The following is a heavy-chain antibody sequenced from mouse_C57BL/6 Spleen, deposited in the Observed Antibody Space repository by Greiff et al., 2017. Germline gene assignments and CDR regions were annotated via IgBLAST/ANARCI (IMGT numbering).Heavy chain of an antibody. V-gene: IGHV1-53*01. D-gene: IGHD2-4*01. CDR1: GYTFTSYW. CDR3: ARNLYDYAWFAY. J-gene: IGHJ3*01. Sequence: VQLQQPGTELVKPGASVKLSCKASGYTFTSYWMPWVKQRPGQGLEWIGNINPSNGGTNYNEKFKSKATLTVDKSSSTAYMQLSSLTSEDSAVYYCARNLYDYAWFAYWGQGTLVTVSA. CDR2: INPSNGGT.